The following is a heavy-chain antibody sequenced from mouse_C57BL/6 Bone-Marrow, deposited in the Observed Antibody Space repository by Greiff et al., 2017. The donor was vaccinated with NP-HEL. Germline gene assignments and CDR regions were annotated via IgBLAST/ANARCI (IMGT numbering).Heavy chain of an antibody. CDR3: ARFSTQSKTLDY. J-gene: IGHJ4*01. CDR2: IYPGSGST. D-gene: IGHD1-3*01. Sequence: QVQLQQPGAELVKPGASVKMSCKASGYTFTSYWITWVKQRPGQGLEWIGDIYPGSGSTNYNEKFKSKATLTVDTSSSTAYMQLRSLTSEDSAVYYCARFSTQSKTLDYWGQGTAVTVSA. CDR1: GYTFTSYW. V-gene: IGHV1-55*01.